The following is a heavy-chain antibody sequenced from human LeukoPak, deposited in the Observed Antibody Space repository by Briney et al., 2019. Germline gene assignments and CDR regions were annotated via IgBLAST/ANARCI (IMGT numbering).Heavy chain of an antibody. CDR1: GYTFTGYY. CDR2: INPNSGGT. Sequence: ASVKVSCKASGYTFTGYYMHWVRKDPGQGPEWMGWINPNSGGTNYAQKFQGRVTMTRDTSISTAYMELSRLRSDDTAVYYCASDYGDYEGGFDYWGQGTLVTVSS. V-gene: IGHV1-2*02. D-gene: IGHD4-17*01. CDR3: ASDYGDYEGGFDY. J-gene: IGHJ4*02.